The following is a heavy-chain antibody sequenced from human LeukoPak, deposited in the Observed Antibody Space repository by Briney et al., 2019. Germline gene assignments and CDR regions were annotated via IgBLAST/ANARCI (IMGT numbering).Heavy chain of an antibody. J-gene: IGHJ4*02. CDR2: INHSGST. D-gene: IGHD2-2*02. CDR1: GGSFSGYY. Sequence: SETLSLTCAVYGGSFSGYYWSWIRQPPGKGLEWIGEINHSGSTNYNPSLKSRVTISVDTSKNQFSLKLSSVTAADTAVYYCARGGSCSSTSCYNYYFDYWGQGTLVTVSS. CDR3: ARGGSCSSTSCYNYYFDY. V-gene: IGHV4-34*01.